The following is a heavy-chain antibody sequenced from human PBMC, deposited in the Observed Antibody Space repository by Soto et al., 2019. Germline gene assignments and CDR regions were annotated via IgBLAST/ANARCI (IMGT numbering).Heavy chain of an antibody. V-gene: IGHV1-2*04. CDR1: GYTFTSYY. J-gene: IGHJ6*02. Sequence: ASVKVSCKASGYTFTSYYMHWVRQAPGQGLEWMGIINPSGGSTNYAQKFQGWVTMTRDTSISTAYMELSRLRSDDTAVYYCARGRGRVNYYYGMDVWGQGTTVTVSS. CDR3: ARGRGRVNYYYGMDV. D-gene: IGHD5-12*01. CDR2: INPSGGST.